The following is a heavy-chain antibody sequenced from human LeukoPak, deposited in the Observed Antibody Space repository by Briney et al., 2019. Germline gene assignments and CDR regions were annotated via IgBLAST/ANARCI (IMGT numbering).Heavy chain of an antibody. V-gene: IGHV4-34*01. Sequence: PSETLSLTCAVYGGSFSGYYWSWIRQPPGKGLEWIGEINHSGSTNYNPSLKSRVTISVDTSKNQFSLKLSSVTAADTAVYYCARGAAYGSGSYYKLKYWFDPWGQGTQVTVSS. CDR3: ARGAAYGSGSYYKLKYWFDP. CDR1: GGSFSGYY. CDR2: INHSGST. J-gene: IGHJ5*02. D-gene: IGHD3-10*01.